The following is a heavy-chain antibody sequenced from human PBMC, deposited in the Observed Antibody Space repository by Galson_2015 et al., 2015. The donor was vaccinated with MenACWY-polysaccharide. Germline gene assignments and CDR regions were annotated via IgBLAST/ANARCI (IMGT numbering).Heavy chain of an antibody. Sequence: PALVKPTQTLTLTCTVSGFSLSNARMGVSWIRQPPGKALEWLAHIFSNDEKSYSTSLKSRLTISKDTSKSQVVLTMTNMDPVDTATYYCARIRADFPDWYFDLWGRGTLVTASS. CDR2: IFSNDEK. V-gene: IGHV2-26*01. D-gene: IGHD2/OR15-2a*01. CDR3: ARIRADFPDWYFDL. CDR1: GFSLSNARMG. J-gene: IGHJ2*01.